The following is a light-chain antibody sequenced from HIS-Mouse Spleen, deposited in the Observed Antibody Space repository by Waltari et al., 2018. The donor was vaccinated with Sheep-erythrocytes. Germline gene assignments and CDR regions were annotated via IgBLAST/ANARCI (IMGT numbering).Light chain of an antibody. CDR2: DVS. V-gene: IGLV2-11*01. Sequence: QSALTQPRSVSGSPGQSVTISCTGTSSDVGGYNYVSWYQQHPGKAPKLMIYDVSKQRSGLPDHFSGSKSGHTSSLTISGLQAEDEADYYCCSYAGSYTFVVFGRGTKLTVL. CDR1: SSDVGGYNY. CDR3: CSYAGSYTFVV. J-gene: IGLJ2*01.